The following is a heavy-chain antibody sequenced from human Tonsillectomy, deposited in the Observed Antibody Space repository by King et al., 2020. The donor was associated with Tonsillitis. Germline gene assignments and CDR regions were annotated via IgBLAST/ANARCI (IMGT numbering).Heavy chain of an antibody. CDR1: GYTFTGYY. D-gene: IGHD3-10*01. J-gene: IGHJ4*02. Sequence: QLVQSGAEVKKPGASVKVSCKASGYTFTGYYVHWVRQAPGQGPEWMGRINVNSGDTNYVQKFQGRITMTRDTSISTAYMVLSRLRSDDTALYYCAREGYYASGSYSDWGQGTLVIVSS. CDR2: INVNSGDT. V-gene: IGHV1-2*02. CDR3: AREGYYASGSYSD.